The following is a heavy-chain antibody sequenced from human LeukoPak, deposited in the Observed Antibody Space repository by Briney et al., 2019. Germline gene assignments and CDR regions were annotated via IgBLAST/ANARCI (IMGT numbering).Heavy chain of an antibody. CDR2: INHLRRT. V-gene: IGHV4-34*01. Sequence: SETLSLTCAVSGGSFSVYYWSWIRQPPGKGLEWIGEINHLRRTNYNPSLKSRVIISIDTSKKEVSLKMTSVTAADTAIYYCARGSASGIYPIDYWGQGTLVTVSP. D-gene: IGHD6-19*01. J-gene: IGHJ4*02. CDR1: GGSFSVYY. CDR3: ARGSASGIYPIDY.